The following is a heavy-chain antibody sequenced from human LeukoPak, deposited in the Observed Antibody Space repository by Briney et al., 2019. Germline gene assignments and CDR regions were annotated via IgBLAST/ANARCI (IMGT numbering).Heavy chain of an antibody. D-gene: IGHD2-2*02. J-gene: IGHJ4*02. CDR2: INPNSGAT. V-gene: IGHV1-2*02. CDR3: ARNPPYCTSTSCYNDY. Sequence: ASVKVSCKASGYTFTIYYMHWVRQAPGQGLEWMGWINPNSGATSYAQRFQGRVTMTRYTSISTAYMELSGLTSDDTAVYYCARNPPYCTSTSCYNDYWGQGTLVTVSS. CDR1: GYTFTIYY.